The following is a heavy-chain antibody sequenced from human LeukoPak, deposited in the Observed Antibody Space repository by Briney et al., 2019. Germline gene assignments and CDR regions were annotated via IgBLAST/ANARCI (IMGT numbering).Heavy chain of an antibody. V-gene: IGHV3-15*01. D-gene: IGHD1-26*01. CDR1: GFTFSNAW. Sequence: GGSLRLSCAASGFTFSNAWMSWVRQAPGKGLEWVGRIKSKTGGGTTDYAAPVKGRFTISRDDSKNTLYLQMNSLKTEDTAVYYCTTNEGYYFYYYYGMDVWGQGTTVTVSS. CDR2: IKSKTGGGTT. J-gene: IGHJ6*02. CDR3: TTNEGYYFYYYYGMDV.